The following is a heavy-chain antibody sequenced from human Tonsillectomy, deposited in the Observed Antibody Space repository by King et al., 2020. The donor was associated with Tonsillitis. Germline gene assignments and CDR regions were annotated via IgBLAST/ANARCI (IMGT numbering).Heavy chain of an antibody. D-gene: IGHD2-2*01. CDR1: GFTFSTYA. V-gene: IGHV3-23*04. CDR2: ISGSGGST. J-gene: IGHJ4*02. CDR3: AKDQGLLGYQRPDGASDY. Sequence: VQLVESGGGLVQPGGSLRLSCAASGFTFSTYAMSWVRQAPGKGLECVSAISGSGGSTYYADSVKGRFTISRDNSKNTLYLQMNSLRAEDTAVYYCAKDQGLLGYQRPDGASDYWGQGTLVTVSS.